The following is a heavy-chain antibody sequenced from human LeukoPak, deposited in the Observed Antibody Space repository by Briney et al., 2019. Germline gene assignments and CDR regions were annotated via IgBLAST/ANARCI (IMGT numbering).Heavy chain of an antibody. J-gene: IGHJ4*02. CDR3: ARVPYGDSQGY. CDR1: GGSISSSSYY. CDR2: IYSGGST. Sequence: ETLSLTCTVSGGSISSSSYYWGWVRQAPGKGLEWVSVIYSGGSTYNADSVKGRFTISRDNSKNTLYLQMNSLRAEDTAVYYCARVPYGDSQGYWGQGTLVTVSS. D-gene: IGHD4-17*01. V-gene: IGHV3-53*01.